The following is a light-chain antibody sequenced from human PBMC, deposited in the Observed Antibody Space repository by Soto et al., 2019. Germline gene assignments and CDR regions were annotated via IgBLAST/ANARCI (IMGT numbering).Light chain of an antibody. CDR3: QQYNNWPRVT. V-gene: IGKV3-15*01. CDR1: QSVSSN. Sequence: EIVMTQSPGTLSVSPGERATLSCRASQSVSSNLAWYQQKPGQAPRLLIYGASTRATGIPARFSGSGSGTEFTLTISSLQSEDFAVYYCQQYNNWPRVTFGQGTRLEIK. CDR2: GAS. J-gene: IGKJ5*01.